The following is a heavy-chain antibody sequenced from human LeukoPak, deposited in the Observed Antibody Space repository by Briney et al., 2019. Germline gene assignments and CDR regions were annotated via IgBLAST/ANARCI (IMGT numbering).Heavy chain of an antibody. CDR2: INPSGGST. CDR1: GCTFTIYY. D-gene: IGHD3-9*01. Sequence: ASVKVSCKASGCTFTIYYMHWVRQAPGQGLEWMGIINPSGGSTSYAQKFQGRVAMTRDTSTSTVYMELNSLRSDDTAVYYCARGQTLGAYDIVTGWPYGMDVWGKGTTVTVSS. V-gene: IGHV1-46*01. J-gene: IGHJ6*04. CDR3: ARGQTLGAYDIVTGWPYGMDV.